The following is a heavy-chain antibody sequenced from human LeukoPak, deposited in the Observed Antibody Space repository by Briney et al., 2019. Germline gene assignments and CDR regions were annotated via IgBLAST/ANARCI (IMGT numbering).Heavy chain of an antibody. J-gene: IGHJ4*02. CDR2: INPNSGGT. CDR3: ARNYGSGSYVDY. V-gene: IGHV1-2*02. D-gene: IGHD3-10*01. CDR1: GYTFTGYY. Sequence: ASVKVSCKASGYTFTGYYMHWVRQAPGQGLEWMGWINPNSGGTNYAQKFQGRVTVTRDTSISTAYMELSRLRSDDTAVYYCARNYGSGSYVDYWGQGTLVTVSS.